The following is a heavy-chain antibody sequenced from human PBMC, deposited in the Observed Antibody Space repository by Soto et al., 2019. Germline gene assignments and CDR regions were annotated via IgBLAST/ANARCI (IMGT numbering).Heavy chain of an antibody. V-gene: IGHV1-69*13. Sequence: SVKVSCKGSEGSCSGYAISWVRQAPGQGLEWMGGIIPIFGTANYAQKFQGRVTITADESTSTAYMELSSLRSEDTPMSYCPRGGWDRYSGTNRAFDIWGEGIMVTVS. D-gene: IGHD1-26*01. CDR1: EGSCSGYA. CDR3: PRGGWDRYSGTNRAFDI. CDR2: IIPIFGTA. J-gene: IGHJ3*02.